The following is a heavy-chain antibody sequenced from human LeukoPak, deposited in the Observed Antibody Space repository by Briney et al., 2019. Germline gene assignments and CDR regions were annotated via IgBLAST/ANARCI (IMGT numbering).Heavy chain of an antibody. CDR3: ARDYGDDAFDI. CDR1: GFTVSSNY. D-gene: IGHD4-17*01. V-gene: IGHV3-53*01. CDR2: IYSGGSA. J-gene: IGHJ3*02. Sequence: PGGSLRLSCAASGFTVSSNYMSWVRQAPGKGLEWVSDIYSGGSAYYADSVKGRFTISRDNSKNTLYLQMNSLRAEDTAVYYCARDYGDDAFDIWGQGTMVTVSS.